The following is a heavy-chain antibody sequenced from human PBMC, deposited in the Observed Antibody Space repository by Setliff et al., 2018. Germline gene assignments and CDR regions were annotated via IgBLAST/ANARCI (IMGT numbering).Heavy chain of an antibody. J-gene: IGHJ5*02. CDR3: ATDGPVLNGDYIS. CDR1: VASISTTYYY. Sequence: LSLTCSVSVASISTTYYYWDWIRQSPEKGLEWIGTIYQNGITYYNPSVKSRVTISVDKSKNQFSLSLRSVTAADTAVYYCATDGPVLNGDYISWGQGTLVTVSS. D-gene: IGHD3-10*01. V-gene: IGHV4-39*07. CDR2: IYQNGIT.